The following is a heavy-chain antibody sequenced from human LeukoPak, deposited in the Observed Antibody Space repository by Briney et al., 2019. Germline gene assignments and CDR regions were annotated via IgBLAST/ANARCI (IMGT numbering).Heavy chain of an antibody. CDR3: AKSRVVDRRGYFDY. CDR1: GFTFNIYP. V-gene: IGHV3-23*01. J-gene: IGHJ4*02. D-gene: IGHD2-15*01. CDR2: IGTGGDT. Sequence: GDSLRLSCVASGFTFNIYPMTWVRQSPEKGLESVSTIGTGGDTYYSDSVKGRFTISRDDSKNTLHLQMHSLGAEDTAVYYCAKSRVVDRRGYFDYWGQGTLVTVSS.